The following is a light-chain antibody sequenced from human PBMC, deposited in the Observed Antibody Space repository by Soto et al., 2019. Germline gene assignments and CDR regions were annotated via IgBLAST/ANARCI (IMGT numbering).Light chain of an antibody. CDR2: GAS. CDR1: QSVSTN. Sequence: EIVMTQSPATLSVSPGERATLSCRASQSVSTNLAWYQQKPGQAPRILIYGASIRATGIPARFSGSESGTEFTLTINSLKSEDFAVYYCQQYNDWWTFGQGTKVDIK. CDR3: QQYNDWWT. V-gene: IGKV3-15*01. J-gene: IGKJ1*01.